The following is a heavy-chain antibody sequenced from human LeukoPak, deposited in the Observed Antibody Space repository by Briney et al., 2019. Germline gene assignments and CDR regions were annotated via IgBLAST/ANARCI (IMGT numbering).Heavy chain of an antibody. CDR2: ISPDGSET. V-gene: IGHV3-30*18. D-gene: IGHD1-26*01. CDR1: GLTFSTYG. J-gene: IGHJ6*02. CDR3: AKNPISGPQKHYYYGLDV. Sequence: GGSLGLSCAASGLTFSTYGMHWVRQAPGKGLEWVAVISPDGSETDSLESVKGRFTVSRDNSNNTLYLQINSVKAEDTAVYFCAKNPISGPQKHYYYGLDVWGQGTSVTVSS.